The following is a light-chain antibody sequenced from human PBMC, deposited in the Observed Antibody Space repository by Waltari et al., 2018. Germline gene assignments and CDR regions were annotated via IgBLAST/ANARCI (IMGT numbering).Light chain of an antibody. CDR3: AAWDDGLSGRSWV. V-gene: IGLV1-44*01. Sequence: QSVLTQPPSASGTPGQRVTISCSGSSSNIGSHTVNCYQQRPGTAPKLLIYSNYQRPSGVPDRFSGSRSGTSASLAISGLQSEDEADYYCAAWDDGLSGRSWVFGGGTKLTVL. CDR2: SNY. CDR1: SSNIGSHT. J-gene: IGLJ3*02.